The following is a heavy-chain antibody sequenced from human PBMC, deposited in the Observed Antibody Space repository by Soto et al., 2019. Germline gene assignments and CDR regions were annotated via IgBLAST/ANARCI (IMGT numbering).Heavy chain of an antibody. CDR1: GYTFTSYY. CDR3: ASPGPIAAAGTFDY. D-gene: IGHD6-13*01. Sequence: ASVKVSCKASGYTFTSYYMHWVRQAPGQGLEWMGIINPSGGSTSYAQKFQGRVTITRDTSASTAYMELSSLRSEDTAVYYCASPGPIAAAGTFDYWGQGTLVTVSS. J-gene: IGHJ4*02. CDR2: INPSGGST. V-gene: IGHV1-46*01.